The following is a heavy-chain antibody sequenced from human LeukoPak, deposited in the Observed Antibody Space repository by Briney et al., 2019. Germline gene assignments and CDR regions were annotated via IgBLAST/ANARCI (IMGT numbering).Heavy chain of an antibody. D-gene: IGHD4-11*01. Sequence: SETLSLTCSVSGGSITTSSYYWGWIRQPPEKGLEWIGSIFYTGGTYYSPSLKSRVTMSVDTSKNQFSLKLSSVTAADTAVYYCARHGGTRVTLVEVYYFDYWGQGTLVTVSS. V-gene: IGHV4-39*01. CDR1: GGSITTSSYY. J-gene: IGHJ4*02. CDR3: ARHGGTRVTLVEVYYFDY. CDR2: IFYTGGT.